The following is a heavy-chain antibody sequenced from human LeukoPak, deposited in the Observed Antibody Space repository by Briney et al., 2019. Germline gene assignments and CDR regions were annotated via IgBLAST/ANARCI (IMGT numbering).Heavy chain of an antibody. CDR3: ARVFLPPGSRQWLVRGWFDP. D-gene: IGHD6-19*01. CDR2: INHSGST. J-gene: IGHJ5*02. V-gene: IGHV4-34*01. CDR1: GGSFSGYY. Sequence: PSETLSLTCAVYGGSFSGYYWSWIRQPPGKGLEWIGEINHSGSTNYNPSLKSRVTISVDTSKNQFSLKLSSVTAADPAVYYCARVFLPPGSRQWLVRGWFDPWGQGTLVTVSS.